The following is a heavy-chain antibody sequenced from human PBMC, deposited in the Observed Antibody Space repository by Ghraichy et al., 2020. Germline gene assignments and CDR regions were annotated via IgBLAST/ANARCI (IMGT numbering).Heavy chain of an antibody. CDR3: AREAPPNFDWLSTYYMDV. CDR1: GDSVSSNSAA. D-gene: IGHD3-9*01. V-gene: IGHV6-1*01. CDR2: TYYRSKWYN. J-gene: IGHJ6*03. Sequence: SQTLSLTCAISGDSVSSNSAAWNWIRQSPSRGLEWLGRTYYRSKWYNDYAVSVKSRITINPDTSKNQFSLQLNSVTPEDTAVYYCAREAPPNFDWLSTYYMDVWGKGTTVTVSS.